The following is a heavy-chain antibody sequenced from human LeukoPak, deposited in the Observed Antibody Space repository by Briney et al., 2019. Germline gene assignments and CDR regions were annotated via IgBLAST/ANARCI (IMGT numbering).Heavy chain of an antibody. Sequence: GGSLRLSCAASGFTFSSYWMYWVRQGPGKGLVWVSRISTDGSSTDYADSVKGRFTISRENAKNTLYLQMNSLRAEDTAVYYCAREVGPGDYWGQGTLVTVSS. V-gene: IGHV3-74*01. J-gene: IGHJ4*02. CDR3: AREVGPGDY. CDR1: GFTFSSYW. CDR2: ISTDGSST.